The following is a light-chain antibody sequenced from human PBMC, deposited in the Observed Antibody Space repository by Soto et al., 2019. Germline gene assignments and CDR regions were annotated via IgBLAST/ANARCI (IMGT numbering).Light chain of an antibody. CDR1: QSISSW. CDR3: QQYNSYSRT. CDR2: KAS. Sequence: DIQMTQSPSTXSASVGDRVTITCRASQSISSWLAWYQQKPGKAPKLLIYKASSLESGVPSRFSGGGSGTEFTLTISSLQPDDFATYYCQQYNSYSRTFGQGTKV. J-gene: IGKJ1*01. V-gene: IGKV1-5*03.